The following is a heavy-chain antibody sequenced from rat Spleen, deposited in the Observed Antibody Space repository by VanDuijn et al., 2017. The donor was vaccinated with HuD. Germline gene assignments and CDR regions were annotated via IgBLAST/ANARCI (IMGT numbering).Heavy chain of an antibody. Sequence: EVQLVESGGGLVQPGRSLKLSCAASGFTYSNYVMAWVRQAPTKGLEWVASISTGGGNTYYRDSVKGRFTISRDNAKNTLYLQMDSLGSEDTATYYCANGGYYDGSTFDYWGQGVMVTVSS. CDR3: ANGGYYDGSTFDY. CDR2: ISTGGGNT. J-gene: IGHJ2*01. D-gene: IGHD1-12*03. V-gene: IGHV5S13*01. CDR1: GFTYSNYV.